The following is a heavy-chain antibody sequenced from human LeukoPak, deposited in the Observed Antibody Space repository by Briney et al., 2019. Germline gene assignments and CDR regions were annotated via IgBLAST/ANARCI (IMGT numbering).Heavy chain of an antibody. CDR2: IIPIFGTA. D-gene: IGHD3-10*01. V-gene: IGHV1-69*13. CDR3: ARPDGFGELFSPFDY. Sequence: SVKVSCKASGGTFSSYAISWVRQAPGQGLEWMGGIIPIFGTANYAQKFQGRVTITADESTSTAYMELSSLRSEDTAVYYCARPDGFGELFSPFDYWGQGTLVTVSS. CDR1: GGTFSSYA. J-gene: IGHJ4*02.